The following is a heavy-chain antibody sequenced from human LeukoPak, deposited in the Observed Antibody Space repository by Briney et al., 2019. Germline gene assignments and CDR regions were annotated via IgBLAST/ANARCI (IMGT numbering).Heavy chain of an antibody. V-gene: IGHV3-30*02. CDR1: GFTFSTSG. D-gene: IGHD3-22*01. Sequence: GGSLRLSCVASGFTFSTSGMHWVRQSPGKGLDWVAFIRNDGNKKNYAESVKGRFTISRDNSRNTLYLQMDSLSAEDTAVYYCVKVDTWGQGTLVTVSS. CDR2: IRNDGNKK. J-gene: IGHJ4*02. CDR3: VKVDT.